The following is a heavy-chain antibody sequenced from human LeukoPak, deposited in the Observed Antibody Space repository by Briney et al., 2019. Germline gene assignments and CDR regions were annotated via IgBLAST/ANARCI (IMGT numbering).Heavy chain of an antibody. CDR2: INTKSKTI. CDR3: VRDRNWAFDY. CDR1: GFTFNIFT. D-gene: IGHD7-27*01. V-gene: IGHV3-48*01. J-gene: IGHJ4*02. Sequence: QPGGPLRLSCAASGFTFNIFTMNWVRQAPGKGLEWISYINTKSKTIYYADSVKGRFTISRDNAKNSLHLQMNSLRAEDTALYYCVRDRNWAFDYWGQGTLVTVSS.